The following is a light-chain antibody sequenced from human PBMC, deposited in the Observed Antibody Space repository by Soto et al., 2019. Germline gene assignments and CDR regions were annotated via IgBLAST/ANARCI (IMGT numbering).Light chain of an antibody. CDR2: GAS. V-gene: IGKV3-20*01. J-gene: IGKJ1*01. Sequence: EIVLTQSPGTLSLSPGERATLSCRAGQSVSSSYLAWYQQKTGQAPRLLIYGASSRATGIPDRFSGSGSGTDFTLTISRLEPEDFAVYYCQQYGSFRTFGQGTKVDSK. CDR1: QSVSSSY. CDR3: QQYGSFRT.